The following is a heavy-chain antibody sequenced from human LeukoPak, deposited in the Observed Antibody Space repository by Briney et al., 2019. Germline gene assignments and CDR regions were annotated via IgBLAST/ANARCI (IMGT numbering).Heavy chain of an antibody. Sequence: GGSLRLSCAASGFTFSSYSMNWVRQAPGKGLEWVSRVNPDGSSTNCADSVKGRFTISRDNAKNTLYLQMNSLRAEDTAVYYCARGLYGDSVGFDYWGQGILVTVSS. D-gene: IGHD4-17*01. CDR1: GFTFSSYS. CDR2: VNPDGSST. V-gene: IGHV3-74*01. CDR3: ARGLYGDSVGFDY. J-gene: IGHJ4*02.